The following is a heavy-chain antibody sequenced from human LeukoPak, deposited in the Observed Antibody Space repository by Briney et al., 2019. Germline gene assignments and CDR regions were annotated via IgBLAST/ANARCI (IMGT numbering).Heavy chain of an antibody. CDR3: ARVGTYYDLFESRAFDI. CDR1: GFTFSSYG. V-gene: IGHV3-30*02. J-gene: IGHJ3*02. CDR2: IHYDGTNE. Sequence: PGGSLRLSCAASGFTFSSYGMHWVRQAPGKGLEWVAFIHYDGTNEYYADSVKGRFTISRDNSKNTLYLQMNSLRAEDTAVYYCARVGTYYDLFESRAFDIWGQGTMVTVSS. D-gene: IGHD3-22*01.